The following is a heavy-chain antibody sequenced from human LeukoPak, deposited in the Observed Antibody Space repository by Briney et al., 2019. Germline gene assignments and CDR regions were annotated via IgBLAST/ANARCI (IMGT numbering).Heavy chain of an antibody. CDR2: IYYSGST. V-gene: IGHV4-39*07. Sequence: NPSETLSLTCTVSGGSISRSRDYWGWIRQPPGKGLEWIGSIYYSGSTYYNPSLKSRVTISGDTSKNRFSLKLSSVTAADTAVYYCARRTYWFDPWGQGTLVTVSS. CDR1: GGSISRSRDY. J-gene: IGHJ5*02. CDR3: ARRTYWFDP.